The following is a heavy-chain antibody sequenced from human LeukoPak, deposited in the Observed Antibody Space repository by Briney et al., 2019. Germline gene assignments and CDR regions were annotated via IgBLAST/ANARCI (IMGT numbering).Heavy chain of an antibody. V-gene: IGHV3-30*02. CDR2: IQNDGSNK. Sequence: GGSLRLSCAASGITLTTNGMHWVRQAPGKGLEWVAFIQNDGSNKFYADSVKGRFTISKDTSINTLYLQMNSLGAEDTAIYYCAKDDPVLDYWGRGTLVTVSS. CDR3: AKDDPVLDY. CDR1: GITLTTNG. J-gene: IGHJ4*02.